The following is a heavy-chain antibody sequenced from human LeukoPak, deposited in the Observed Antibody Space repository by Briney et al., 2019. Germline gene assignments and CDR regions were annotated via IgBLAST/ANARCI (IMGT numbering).Heavy chain of an antibody. D-gene: IGHD3-10*01. J-gene: IGHJ4*02. CDR3: AREPLYYYGSGTLPGLFDY. Sequence: GGSLRLSCAASGLTVSSNYMNWVRQAPGKGLEWVSSISSSSSYIYYADSVKGRFTISRDNAKNSLYLQMNSLRAEDTAVYYCAREPLYYYGSGTLPGLFDYWGQGTLVTVSS. CDR2: ISSSSSYI. V-gene: IGHV3-21*01. CDR1: GLTVSSNY.